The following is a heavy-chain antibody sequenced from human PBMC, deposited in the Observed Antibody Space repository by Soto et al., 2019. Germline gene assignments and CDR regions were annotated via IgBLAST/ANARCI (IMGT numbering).Heavy chain of an antibody. CDR3: ARMSLRDY. V-gene: IGHV3-23*01. J-gene: IGHJ4*02. CDR1: GFTFSNSA. CDR2: ITGLGVSK. Sequence: EVQLLESGGGLVHPGGSLRLSCVVSGFTFSNSAMPWVRQAPGKGLEWVSTITGLGVSKDYAEAVKGMFTISRDNSKSTLFLQMNSLRAEDTAVYYCARMSLRDYWGQGALVTDCS.